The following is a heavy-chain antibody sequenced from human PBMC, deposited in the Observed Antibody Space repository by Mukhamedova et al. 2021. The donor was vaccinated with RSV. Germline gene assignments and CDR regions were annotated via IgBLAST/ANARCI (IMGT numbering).Heavy chain of an antibody. CDR3: ARDRMPQYDSSGYYSNWFDP. D-gene: IGHD3-22*01. Sequence: GLEWMGWINPNSGGTNYAQKFQGRVTMTRDTSISTAYMELSRLRSDDTAVYYCARDRMPQYDSSGYYSNWFDPWGQGTLVTVSS. CDR2: INPNSGGT. J-gene: IGHJ5*02. V-gene: IGHV1-2*02.